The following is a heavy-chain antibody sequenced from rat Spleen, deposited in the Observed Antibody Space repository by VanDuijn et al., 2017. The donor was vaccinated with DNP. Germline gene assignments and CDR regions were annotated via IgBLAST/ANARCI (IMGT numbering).Heavy chain of an antibody. CDR2: ISTEGGIT. V-gene: IGHV5-58*01. CDR3: AKDRQGGYAMDA. Sequence: EVQLVETGGGLVKSGRSLKLSCVVSGFTFNNYWMYWIRQAPGKGLEWVASISTEGGITDYPDSVKGRFTISRDNAENSMYLQMNSLRSEDTATDFCAKDRQGGYAMDAWGQGTSVTVSS. CDR1: GFTFNNYW. J-gene: IGHJ4*01.